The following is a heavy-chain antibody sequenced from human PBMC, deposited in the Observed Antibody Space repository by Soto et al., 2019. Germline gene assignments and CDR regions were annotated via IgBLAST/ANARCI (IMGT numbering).Heavy chain of an antibody. CDR2: IYYSEST. Sequence: PSETLSLTCTDSGGSISSSSYYWGWIRQPPGKGLEWIGNIYYSESTYYSPSLKSRVTISVDTSKNQFSLKLSSVTAADTAVYYCARDNTARGLDYWGQGTLVTVSS. J-gene: IGHJ4*02. V-gene: IGHV4-39*02. CDR1: GGSISSSSYY. D-gene: IGHD6-6*01. CDR3: ARDNTARGLDY.